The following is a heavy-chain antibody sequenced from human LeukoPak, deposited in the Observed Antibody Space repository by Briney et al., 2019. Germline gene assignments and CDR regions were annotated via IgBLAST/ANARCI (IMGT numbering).Heavy chain of an antibody. CDR2: INPNSGGT. Sequence: ASVKVSCKASGYTFTGYYMHWVRHAPGQGLEWMGWINPNSGGTNYAQKFQGRVTMTRDTSISTAYMELSRLRSDDTAVYYCARDGTIFGVAAFDYWGQGTLVTVSS. J-gene: IGHJ4*02. D-gene: IGHD3-3*01. CDR1: GYTFTGYY. CDR3: ARDGTIFGVAAFDY. V-gene: IGHV1-2*02.